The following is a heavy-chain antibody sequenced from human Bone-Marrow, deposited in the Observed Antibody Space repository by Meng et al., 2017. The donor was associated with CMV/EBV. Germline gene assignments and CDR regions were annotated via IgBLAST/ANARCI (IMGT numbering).Heavy chain of an antibody. CDR1: GFTFISYG. V-gene: IGHV3-30*02. D-gene: IGHD7-27*01. Sequence: GGCLRLCFVASGFTFISYGMHWVRQAPGKGLEWVAFIRYDGSNKYYADSVKGRLTISRDNSKNTLYLQMNSLRAEDTAVYYCAKDGGVTGKGVYYYYGMDVWGQGPTVTVSS. J-gene: IGHJ6*01. CDR3: AKDGGVTGKGVYYYYGMDV. CDR2: IRYDGSNK.